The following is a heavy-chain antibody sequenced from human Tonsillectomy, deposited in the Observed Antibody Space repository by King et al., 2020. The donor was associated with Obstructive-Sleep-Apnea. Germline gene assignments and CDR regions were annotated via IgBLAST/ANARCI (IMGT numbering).Heavy chain of an antibody. CDR3: ARHGRELPTGANWFDP. CDR2: IYYSGST. J-gene: IGHJ5*02. Sequence: VQLQESGPGLVKPSETLSLTCTVSGGSISSYYWSWIRQPPGKGLEWIGYIYYSGSTNYNPSLKSRVTISVDTSKNQFSLKLSSVTAADTAGYYCARHGRELPTGANWFDPWGQGTLVTVSS. D-gene: IGHD1-26*01. V-gene: IGHV4-59*08. CDR1: GGSISSYY.